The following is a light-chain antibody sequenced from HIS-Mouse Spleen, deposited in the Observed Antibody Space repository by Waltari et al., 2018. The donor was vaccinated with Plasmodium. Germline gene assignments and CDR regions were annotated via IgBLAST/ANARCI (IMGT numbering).Light chain of an antibody. V-gene: IGLV2-14*02. CDR3: SSYTSSSTRV. Sequence: QSALTQPASVSGSPGQSITISCTGTSSDVGSYNLVPWYQQHPGKAPKLMLYEGSKRPSGVSNRFSGSKSGNTASLTISGLQAEDEADYYCSSYTSSSTRVFGGGTKLTVL. CDR2: EGS. J-gene: IGLJ3*02. CDR1: SSDVGSYNL.